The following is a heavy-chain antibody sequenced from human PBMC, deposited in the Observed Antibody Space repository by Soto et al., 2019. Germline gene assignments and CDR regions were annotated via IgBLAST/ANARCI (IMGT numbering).Heavy chain of an antibody. CDR2: IKSKTDGGTT. J-gene: IGHJ3*02. V-gene: IGHV3-15*01. Sequence: GGSLRLSCAASGFTFSNAWMSWVRQAPGKGLEWVGRIKSKTDGGTTDYAAPVKGRFTITRDDSKNTLYLQMNRLKTEDTAVYYCTTAPPYSSSWYAFDIWGQGTMVTVSS. CDR3: TTAPPYSSSWYAFDI. D-gene: IGHD6-13*01. CDR1: GFTFSNAW.